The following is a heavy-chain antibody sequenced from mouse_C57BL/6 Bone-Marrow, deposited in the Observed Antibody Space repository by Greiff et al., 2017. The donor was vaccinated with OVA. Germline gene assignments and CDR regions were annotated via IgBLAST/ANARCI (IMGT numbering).Heavy chain of an antibody. V-gene: IGHV1-66*01. CDR3: ARRHYYGSSFYFDY. D-gene: IGHD1-1*01. CDR2: IYPGSGNT. J-gene: IGHJ2*01. Sequence: QVQLQQSGPELVKPGASVKISCKASGYSFTSYYIHWVKQRPGQGLEWIGWIYPGSGNTKYNEKFKGKATLTADTSSSTAYMQLSSLTSEDSAVYYCARRHYYGSSFYFDYWGQGTTLTVSS. CDR1: GYSFTSYY.